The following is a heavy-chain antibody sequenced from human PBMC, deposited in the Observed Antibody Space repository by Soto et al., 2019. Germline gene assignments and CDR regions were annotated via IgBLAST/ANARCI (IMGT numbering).Heavy chain of an antibody. Sequence: QVQLVQSGGEVKKPGASVKVSCKASGYTFTSYGISWVRQAPGQGLEWMGRISAYNGNTNYAQKLQGRVTMTTDTSTITAYMELRSLRSGGPAVYYWARVVGALGRWFDPWGQGTLVTVSS. J-gene: IGHJ5*02. CDR3: ARVVGALGRWFDP. D-gene: IGHD1-26*01. CDR1: GYTFTSYG. CDR2: ISAYNGNT. V-gene: IGHV1-18*01.